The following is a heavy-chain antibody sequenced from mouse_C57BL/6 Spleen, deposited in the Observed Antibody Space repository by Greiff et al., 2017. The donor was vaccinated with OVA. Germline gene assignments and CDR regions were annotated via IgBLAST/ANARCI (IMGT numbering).Heavy chain of an antibody. D-gene: IGHD3-2*02. Sequence: QVQLQQPGAELVRPGSSVKLSCKASGYTFTSYWMHWVKQRPIQGLEWIGNIDPSDSETHYNQKFKDKATLTVDKSSSTAYMQLSSLTSEDSAVYYCARQLSLEGYDFDYWGQGTTLTVSS. CDR3: ARQLSLEGYDFDY. V-gene: IGHV1-52*01. J-gene: IGHJ2*01. CDR1: GYTFTSYW. CDR2: IDPSDSET.